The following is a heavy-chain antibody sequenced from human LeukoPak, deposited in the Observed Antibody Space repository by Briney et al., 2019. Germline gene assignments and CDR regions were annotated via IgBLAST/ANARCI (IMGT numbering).Heavy chain of an antibody. J-gene: IGHJ4*02. V-gene: IGHV4-4*02. Sequence: PSETLSLTCAVSGGSISSDYWWSWVRQPPGKGLEWIGEIYHSGTTNYNPSLKSRVTISVDKSKNQFSLELSSVTAADTAVYYCATNSGGRFDYWGQGTLVTVSS. D-gene: IGHD6-19*01. CDR3: ATNSGGRFDY. CDR1: GGSISSDYW. CDR2: IYHSGTT.